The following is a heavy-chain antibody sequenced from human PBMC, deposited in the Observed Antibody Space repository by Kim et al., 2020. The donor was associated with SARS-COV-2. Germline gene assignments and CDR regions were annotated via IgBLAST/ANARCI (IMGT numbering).Heavy chain of an antibody. Sequence: GGSLRLSCAASGFTFSSYGMHWVRQAPGKGLEWVAVIWYDGSNKYYADSVKGRFTISRDNSKNTLYLQMNSLRAEDTAVYYCARGPSLYYYYYGMDVWGQGTTVTVSS. CDR2: IWYDGSNK. CDR3: ARGPSLYYYYYGMDV. J-gene: IGHJ6*02. V-gene: IGHV3-33*01. CDR1: GFTFSSYG.